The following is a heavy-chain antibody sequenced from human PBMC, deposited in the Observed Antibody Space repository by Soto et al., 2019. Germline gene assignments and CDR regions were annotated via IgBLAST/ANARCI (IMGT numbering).Heavy chain of an antibody. CDR2: INHSGST. D-gene: IGHD3-3*01. CDR1: GGSFSGYY. CDR3: ARGRITIFGVVIRGFDY. J-gene: IGHJ4*02. Sequence: PSETLSLTCAVYGGSFSGYYWSWIRQPPGKGLEWIGEINHSGSTNYNPSLKSRVTISVDTSKNQFSLKLSSVTAADTAVYYCARGRITIFGVVIRGFDYWGQGTLVTVSS. V-gene: IGHV4-34*01.